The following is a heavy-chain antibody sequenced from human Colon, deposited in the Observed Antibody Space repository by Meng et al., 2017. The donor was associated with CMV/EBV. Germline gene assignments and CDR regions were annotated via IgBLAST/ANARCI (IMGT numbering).Heavy chain of an antibody. D-gene: IGHD6-13*01. CDR3: AREPQYSSSWYSLEY. V-gene: IGHV3-21*01. Sequence: SGCTFSSYGMNWVRQAPGKGLEWVASISSSSSFIYYADSLKGRFTISRDNAKNSLYLQMNSLRAEDTAVYYCAREPQYSSSWYSLEYWGQGTLVTVSS. J-gene: IGHJ4*02. CDR2: ISSSSSFI. CDR1: GCTFSSYG.